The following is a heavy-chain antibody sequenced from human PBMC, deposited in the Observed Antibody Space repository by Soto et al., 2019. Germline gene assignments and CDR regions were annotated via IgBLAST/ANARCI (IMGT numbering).Heavy chain of an antibody. CDR1: GFTFSNYA. V-gene: IGHV3-30-3*01. CDR2: ISYGGSNT. CDR3: ARDRDVTMRCFDY. D-gene: IGHD3-22*01. J-gene: IGHJ4*02. Sequence: QVQLVESGGGVVQPGRSLRLSCAASGFTFSNYAIHWVRQAPGKGLEWVAVISYGGSNTYYADSVKGRFTISSDKSKNPLYVQMNSLRIEDTAVYYCARDRDVTMRCFDYWGQGTLVTVSS.